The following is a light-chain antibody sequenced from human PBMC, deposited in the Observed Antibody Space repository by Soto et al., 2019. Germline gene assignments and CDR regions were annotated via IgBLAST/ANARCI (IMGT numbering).Light chain of an antibody. CDR1: QSVSSY. CDR2: DAF. V-gene: IGKV3-11*01. CDR3: HQRSNWPLT. Sequence: EIVLTQSPATLSLSPGERATLSCRASQSVSSYLAWYEQKPGQAPRLLIYDAFNRATGIPATFSGSGSGTDFSLTNSSLEPEDFAVYYCHQRSNWPLTFGGGTKVEIK. J-gene: IGKJ4*01.